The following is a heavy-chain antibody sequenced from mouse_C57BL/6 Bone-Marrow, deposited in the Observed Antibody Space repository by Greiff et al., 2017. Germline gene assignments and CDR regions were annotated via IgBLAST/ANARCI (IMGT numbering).Heavy chain of an antibody. V-gene: IGHV3-8*01. CDR2: ISYSGST. CDR1: GYSITSDY. CDR3: ARSPLLRRGYYYAMDD. Sequence: VQLKESGPGLAKPSQTLSLTCSVTGYSITSDYWTWIRKFPGNKLEYMGYISYSGSTYYNPSLKSRISITRDTSKNQYYLLLNYVTTEDSATYYCARSPLLRRGYYYAMDDWGQGTSVTVSS. D-gene: IGHD1-1*01. J-gene: IGHJ4*01.